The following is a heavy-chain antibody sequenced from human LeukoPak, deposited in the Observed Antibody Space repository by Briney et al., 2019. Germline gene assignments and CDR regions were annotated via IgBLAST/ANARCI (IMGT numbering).Heavy chain of an antibody. D-gene: IGHD4-23*01. CDR3: ATFGRGNSRHFDY. Sequence: SETLSLTCTVSGGPISSISYYWGWIRQPPGKGLEWIGSIYYSGSTYYNPSLKSRVTISVDTSNNQFSLKLSSVTGADTAVYYCATFGRGNSRHFDYWGQGTLVTVSS. V-gene: IGHV4-39*01. J-gene: IGHJ4*02. CDR1: GGPISSISYY. CDR2: IYYSGST.